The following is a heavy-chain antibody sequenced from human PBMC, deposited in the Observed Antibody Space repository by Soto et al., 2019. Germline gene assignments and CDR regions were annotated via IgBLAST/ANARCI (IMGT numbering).Heavy chain of an antibody. CDR2: INDSGSHT. J-gene: IGHJ6*02. Sequence: EVQLLESGGGLVQPGGSLRLSCVASGLTFSSEAMSWVRQAPGKGLEWVSGINDSGSHTYYADSVRGRFTIARDNAKNTLYLQMNSPRAEDTAIYYCAKGRLTDRLRYGVDVWGQGTTVTVSS. D-gene: IGHD6-6*01. CDR3: AKGRLTDRLRYGVDV. CDR1: GLTFSSEA. V-gene: IGHV3-23*01.